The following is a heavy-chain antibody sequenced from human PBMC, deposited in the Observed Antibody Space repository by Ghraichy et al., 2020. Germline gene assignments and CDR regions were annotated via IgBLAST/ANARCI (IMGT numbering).Heavy chain of an antibody. Sequence: SETLSLTCAVYGGSFSGYYWSWIRQPPGKGLEWIGEINHSGSTNYNPSLKSRVTISVDTSKNQFSPKLSSVTAADTAVYYCARAPYYYGMDVWGQGTTVTVSS. CDR2: INHSGST. CDR3: ARAPYYYGMDV. V-gene: IGHV4-34*01. CDR1: GGSFSGYY. J-gene: IGHJ6*02.